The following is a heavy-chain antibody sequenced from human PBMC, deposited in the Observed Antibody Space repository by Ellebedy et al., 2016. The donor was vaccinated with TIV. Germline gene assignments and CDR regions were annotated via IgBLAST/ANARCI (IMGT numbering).Heavy chain of an antibody. CDR3: ARTTTMITFGAFDF. CDR2: ISSNSGNK. Sequence: PGGSLRLSCAASGFTFSSYNMNWVRQAPGKGLEWVSSISSNSGNKYCADSVKGRFTISRDNSKNTLYLQLNSLRAEDTALYYCARTTTMITFGAFDFWGQGTMVTVSS. D-gene: IGHD3-16*01. CDR1: GFTFSSYN. J-gene: IGHJ3*01. V-gene: IGHV3-21*04.